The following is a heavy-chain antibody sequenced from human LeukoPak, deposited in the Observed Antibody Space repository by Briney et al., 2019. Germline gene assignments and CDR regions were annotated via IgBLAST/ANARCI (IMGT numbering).Heavy chain of an antibody. V-gene: IGHV1-18*01. CDR3: ARGPRYSPDY. D-gene: IGHD1-1*01. J-gene: IGHJ4*02. CDR1: VYTFTNYG. Sequence: ASVTVSCKASVYTFTNYGITWVRQAPGQGLEWMGWISAYNGNTNYAQKLQGRVTMTTDTHTSTAYMELRSLRSDDTAVYYCARGPRYSPDYWGQGTLVTVSS. CDR2: ISAYNGNT.